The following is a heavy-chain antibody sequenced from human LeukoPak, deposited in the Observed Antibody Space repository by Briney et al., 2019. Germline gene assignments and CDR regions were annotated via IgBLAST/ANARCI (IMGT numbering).Heavy chain of an antibody. J-gene: IGHJ4*02. CDR3: AREYLDSRGQVRRFDY. V-gene: IGHV6-1*01. D-gene: IGHD3-22*01. CDR2: TYYRSKWYY. Sequence: SQTLSLTCALSGDSLSGNSVAWNWIRQSPSRGLEWLGRTYYRSKWYYEYAVSVKSRLTINPDTAKTQFSLQLNSVTPEDTAVYYCAREYLDSRGQVRRFDYWGQGTLVTVSS. CDR1: GDSLSGNSVA.